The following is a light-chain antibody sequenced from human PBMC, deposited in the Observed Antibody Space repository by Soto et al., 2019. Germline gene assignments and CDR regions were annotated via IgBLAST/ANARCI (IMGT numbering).Light chain of an antibody. CDR1: KLGDKY. J-gene: IGLJ1*01. Sequence: SYELTQPPSVSVSPGQTASITCSGDKLGDKYACWYQQKPGQSPVLVIYQDSKRPSGIPERFSGSKSGTSASLAISGLQSEDEAHYYCATWDDSLDVHVFGTGTKVTVL. V-gene: IGLV3-1*01. CDR3: ATWDDSLDVHV. CDR2: QDS.